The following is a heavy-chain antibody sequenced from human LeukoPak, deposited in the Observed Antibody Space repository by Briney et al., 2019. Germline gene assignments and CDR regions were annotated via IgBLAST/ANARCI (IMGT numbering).Heavy chain of an antibody. J-gene: IGHJ3*02. CDR1: GGSISSGRYY. Sequence: SQTLSLTCTVSGGSISSGRYYWSWIRQPAGKRLEWIGRIYTSGSTNYNPSLKSRVTISVDTSKNQFSLKLSSVTAADTAVYYCASSSDPGGAFDIWGQGTMVTVSS. CDR2: IYTSGST. D-gene: IGHD3-22*01. CDR3: ASSSDPGGAFDI. V-gene: IGHV4-61*02.